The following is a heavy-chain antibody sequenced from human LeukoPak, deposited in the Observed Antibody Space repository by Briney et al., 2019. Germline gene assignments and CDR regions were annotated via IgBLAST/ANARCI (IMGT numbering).Heavy chain of an antibody. Sequence: SETLSLTCTVSGGSISSYYWSWIRQPPGKGLEWIGYISYSGSTNFNPSLKSRVTISVDTSKNQFSLKLSSVTAADTAVYYCAREGTAGTNLNWFDPWGQGSLVTVSS. CDR2: ISYSGST. J-gene: IGHJ5*02. V-gene: IGHV4-59*01. CDR3: AREGTAGTNLNWFDP. CDR1: GGSISSYY. D-gene: IGHD1-1*01.